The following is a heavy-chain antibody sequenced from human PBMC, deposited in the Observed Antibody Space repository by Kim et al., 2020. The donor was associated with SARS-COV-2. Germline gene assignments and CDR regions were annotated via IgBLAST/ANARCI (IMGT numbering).Heavy chain of an antibody. J-gene: IGHJ4*02. V-gene: IGHV3-48*02. Sequence: GGSLRPSCAASGFTFSSYSMNWVRQAPGKGLEWVSYISSSSSTIYYADSVKGRFTISRDNAKNSLYLQMNSLRDEDTAVYYCARDPRTVRFLEWLSSYYFDYWGQGTLVTVSS. D-gene: IGHD3-3*01. CDR3: ARDPRTVRFLEWLSSYYFDY. CDR1: GFTFSSYS. CDR2: ISSSSSTI.